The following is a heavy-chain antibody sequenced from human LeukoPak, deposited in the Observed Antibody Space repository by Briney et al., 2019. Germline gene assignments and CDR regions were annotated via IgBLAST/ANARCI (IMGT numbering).Heavy chain of an antibody. J-gene: IGHJ3*02. CDR3: IRVGGAFDI. V-gene: IGHV3-73*01. CDR1: GFTFSNAW. Sequence: GGSLRLSCAASGFTFSNAWMSWVRQAPGKGLEWVGRIRTKANTYATTYNESVKGRFLISRDDSKKTAYLQMNSLKTEDTAVYYCIRVGGAFDIWDQGTMVTVSS. D-gene: IGHD3-16*01. CDR2: IRTKANTYAT.